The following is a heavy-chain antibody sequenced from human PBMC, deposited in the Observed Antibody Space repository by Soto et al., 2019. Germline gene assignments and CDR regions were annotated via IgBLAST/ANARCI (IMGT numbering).Heavy chain of an antibody. J-gene: IGHJ6*02. CDR2: ISYDGSNK. CDR3: ARDLSRIRGVEYYYYGMDV. D-gene: IGHD2-15*01. CDR1: GFTFSSYA. V-gene: IGHV3-30*04. Sequence: GGSLRLSCAASGFTFSSYAMHWVRQAPGKGLEWVAVISYDGSNKYYADSVKGRFTISRDNSKNTLYLQMNSLRAEDTAVYYCARDLSRIRGVEYYYYGMDVWGQGTTVTVSS.